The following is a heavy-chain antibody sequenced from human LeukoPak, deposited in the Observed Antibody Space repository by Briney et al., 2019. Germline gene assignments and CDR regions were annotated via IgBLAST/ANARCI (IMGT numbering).Heavy chain of an antibody. CDR1: GGSISSSSYY. CDR3: ARDVYYYDSSGYIYYFDY. V-gene: IGHV4-39*07. D-gene: IGHD3-22*01. Sequence: SETLSLTCTVSGGSISSSSYYWGWIRQPPGKGLEWIGSIYYSGSTYYNPALKSRVTISVDTSKNQFSLKLSSVTAAATAVYYCARDVYYYDSSGYIYYFDYWGQGTLVTVSS. J-gene: IGHJ4*02. CDR2: IYYSGST.